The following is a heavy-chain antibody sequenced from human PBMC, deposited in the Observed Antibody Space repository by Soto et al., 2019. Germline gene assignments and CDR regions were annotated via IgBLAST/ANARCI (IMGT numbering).Heavy chain of an antibody. CDR1: GFTFSSYA. J-gene: IGHJ4*02. V-gene: IGHV3-23*01. CDR3: TTDFLSGGYSDGSGYYPIEY. Sequence: GGSLRLSCAASGFTFSSYAMSWVRQAPGKGLEWVSAISGSGVSTYYADSVKGRFTISRDNSKNTLYLQMNSLKTEDTAVYYCTTDFLSGGYSDGSGYYPIEYWGQGTLVTVSS. CDR2: ISGSGVST. D-gene: IGHD3-22*01.